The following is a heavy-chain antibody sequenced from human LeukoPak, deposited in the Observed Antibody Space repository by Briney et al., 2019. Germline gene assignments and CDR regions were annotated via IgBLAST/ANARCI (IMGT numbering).Heavy chain of an antibody. CDR2: IYSGGTP. CDR1: GFTFSSYA. J-gene: IGHJ4*02. V-gene: IGHV3-66*01. Sequence: GGSLRLSCAASGFTFSSYAMSWVRQAPGKGLEWVSVIYSGGTPYYADSVKGRFTISRDNSKNTLYLQMNSLRAEDTAVYYCASMRSFYFDYWGQGTLVTVSS. D-gene: IGHD3-10*01. CDR3: ASMRSFYFDY.